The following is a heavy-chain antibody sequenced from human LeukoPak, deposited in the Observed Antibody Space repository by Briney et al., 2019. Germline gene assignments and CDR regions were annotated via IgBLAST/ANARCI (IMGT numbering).Heavy chain of an antibody. V-gene: IGHV1-2*02. J-gene: IGHJ4*02. CDR3: AREGSGYYAPKFGY. D-gene: IGHD3-22*01. Sequence: ASVKVSCKASGYTFTGYYMHRVLQAPGQGLEWMGWINPNSGGTNYAQKFQGRVTMTRDTSISTAYMELSRLRSDDTAVYYCAREGSGYYAPKFGYWGQGTLVTVSS. CDR2: INPNSGGT. CDR1: GYTFTGYY.